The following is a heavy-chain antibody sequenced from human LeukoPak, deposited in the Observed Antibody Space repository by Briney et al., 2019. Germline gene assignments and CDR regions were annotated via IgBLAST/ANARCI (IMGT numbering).Heavy chain of an antibody. D-gene: IGHD3-9*01. J-gene: IGHJ4*02. CDR2: INNNGGT. CDR1: GGSFSGYF. CDR3: ARAQGRLVPPAY. V-gene: IGHV4-34*01. Sequence: SETLSLTCAVYGGSFSGYFWSWIRQPPGKGLEWIGEINNNGGTSYNPFLKSRVTISADTSKKQFSLKLRSVTAADTAVYYCARAQGRLVPPAYWGQGTLVTVSS.